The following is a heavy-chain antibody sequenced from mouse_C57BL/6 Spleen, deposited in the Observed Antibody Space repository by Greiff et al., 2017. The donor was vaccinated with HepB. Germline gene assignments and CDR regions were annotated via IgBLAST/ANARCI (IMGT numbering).Heavy chain of an antibody. V-gene: IGHV1-11*01. CDR2: IYPVSGET. CDR1: GYTFTDHI. CDR3: GRGWLEDYYAMDY. D-gene: IGHD1-1*02. J-gene: IGHJ4*01. Sequence: VQLQQSGAELASPGASVTLSCKASGYTFTDHIMNWVKKRPGQGLEWIGRIYPVSGETNYNQKFMGKATFSVDRSSSTVYMVLNSLTSEDPAVYDCGRGWLEDYYAMDYWGQGTSVTVSS.